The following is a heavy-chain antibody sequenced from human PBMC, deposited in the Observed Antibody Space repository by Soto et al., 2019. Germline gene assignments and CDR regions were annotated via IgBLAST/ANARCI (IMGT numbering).Heavy chain of an antibody. CDR1: GGSISSYY. Sequence: TSETLSLTCTVSGGSISSYYWSWIRQPPGKGLEWIGYIYYSGSTNYNPSLKSRVTISVDTSKNQFSLKLSSVTAADTAVYYCARASDIVATYDWGQGTLVTVSS. CDR3: ARASDIVATYD. V-gene: IGHV4-59*01. D-gene: IGHD5-12*01. J-gene: IGHJ4*02. CDR2: IYYSGST.